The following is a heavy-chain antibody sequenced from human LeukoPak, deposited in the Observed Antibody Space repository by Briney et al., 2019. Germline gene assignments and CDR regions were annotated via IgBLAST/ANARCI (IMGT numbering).Heavy chain of an antibody. D-gene: IGHD3-10*01. V-gene: IGHV3-9*01. CDR2: ISWNSGSI. Sequence: GGSLRLSCAASGFTFSSYDMHWVRQAPGKGLEWVSGISWNSGSIGYADSVKGRFTISRDNAKNSLYLQMNSLRAEDTALYYCAKEGLWFGELGGFDYWGQGTLVTVSS. CDR3: AKEGLWFGELGGFDY. J-gene: IGHJ4*02. CDR1: GFTFSSYD.